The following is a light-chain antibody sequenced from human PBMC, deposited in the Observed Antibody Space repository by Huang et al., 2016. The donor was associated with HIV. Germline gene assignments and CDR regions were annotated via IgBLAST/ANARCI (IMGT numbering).Light chain of an antibody. CDR2: DAS. CDR1: QDITNY. Sequence: DIVMTQSPSSLSASVGDRVTINCQASQDITNYLNWYQQSQGKAPKELIYDASNLETGVPSRLSGSGSGTDFTFNISSLQPEDTATYYCQQYENLPLTFGGGTKVEIK. J-gene: IGKJ4*01. V-gene: IGKV1-33*01. CDR3: QQYENLPLT.